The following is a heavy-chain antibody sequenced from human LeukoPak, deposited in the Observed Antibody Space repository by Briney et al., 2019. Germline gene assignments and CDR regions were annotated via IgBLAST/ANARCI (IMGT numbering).Heavy chain of an antibody. D-gene: IGHD1-14*01. CDR1: GGSISSSSYY. CDR2: IYYSGST. V-gene: IGHV4-39*01. J-gene: IGHJ4*02. CDR3: ARHSPSQEPIDY. Sequence: SETLSLTCTVSGGSISSSSYYWGWIRQPPGKGLEWIGSIYYSGSTYYNPSLKSRVTISVDTSKNQFSLKLSSVTAADTAVYYCARHSPSQEPIDYWGQGTLVTVSS.